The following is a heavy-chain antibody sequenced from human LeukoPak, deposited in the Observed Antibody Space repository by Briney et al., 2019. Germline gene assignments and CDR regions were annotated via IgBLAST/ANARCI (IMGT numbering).Heavy chain of an antibody. CDR1: GYIFTSYW. Sequence: GESLQISCKGSGYIFTSYWIGCVRQLPGKGLEWMGIIYPGDSDTRYSPSFQDQVTISADKSISTAYLQWSSLKASDTAMYYCARRRGGYSSSWSPNNPIGRGPRDNWFDPWGQGTLVTVSS. CDR3: ARRRGGYSSSWSPNNPIGRGPRDNWFDP. CDR2: IYPGDSDT. D-gene: IGHD6-13*01. J-gene: IGHJ5*02. V-gene: IGHV5-51*01.